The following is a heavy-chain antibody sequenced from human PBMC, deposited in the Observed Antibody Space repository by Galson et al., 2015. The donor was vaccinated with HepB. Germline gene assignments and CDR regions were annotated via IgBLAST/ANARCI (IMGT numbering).Heavy chain of an antibody. V-gene: IGHV1-2*02. CDR2: ISPKYGGT. CDR1: GYSLSDHN. J-gene: IGHJ4*02. D-gene: IGHD2-15*01. CDR3: TRGGGRSHVDY. Sequence: SVKVSCKASGYSLSDHNIHWVRQAPGQGLEWMGWISPKYGGTKNAQKFQGRVTMTRDTSISTAYMELSSLGSDDTAVYYCTRGGGRSHVDYRGQGTLVTVSS.